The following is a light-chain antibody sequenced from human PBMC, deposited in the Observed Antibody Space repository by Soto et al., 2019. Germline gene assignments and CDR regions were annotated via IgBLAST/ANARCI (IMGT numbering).Light chain of an antibody. CDR3: QQYHNWPPFIT. Sequence: EIVLTHSPGTLSLAPGEGATLSCRASQSVKSSYLAWYQQKPGQAPRLLIYGASTRATGIPARFRGSGSGTEFTLTISSLQSEDFAVYYCQQYHNWPPFITFGQGTRLEIK. CDR1: QSVKSSY. V-gene: IGKV3-15*01. J-gene: IGKJ5*01. CDR2: GAS.